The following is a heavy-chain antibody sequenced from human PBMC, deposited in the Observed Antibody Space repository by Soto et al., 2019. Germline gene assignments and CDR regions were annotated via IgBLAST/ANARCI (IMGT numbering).Heavy chain of an antibody. D-gene: IGHD3-10*01. CDR3: ARVGLWFGEPCWFDP. Sequence: SETLSLTCNVSGGSIRSYYWSWIRQPAGKALEWIGRIYTSGTTNYNPSLKSRATILVDTSKNQFSLKLSSVTAADTAVYYCARVGLWFGEPCWFDPWGQGTLVTVSS. J-gene: IGHJ5*02. V-gene: IGHV4-4*07. CDR1: GGSIRSYY. CDR2: IYTSGTT.